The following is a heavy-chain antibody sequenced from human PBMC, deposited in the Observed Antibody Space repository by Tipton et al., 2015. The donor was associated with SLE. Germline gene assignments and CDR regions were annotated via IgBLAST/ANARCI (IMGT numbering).Heavy chain of an antibody. Sequence: TLSLTCTVSGGSISSSNYYWGWIRQPPGKGLEWIGTIYYSGSTYYNPSLKSRVPFSIDTSKHQFSLKLNSVTAADTAVYYCARRHYSGPFDSWGQGTLVTVSS. D-gene: IGHD5-12*01. V-gene: IGHV4-39*07. CDR1: GGSISSSNYY. CDR3: ARRHYSGPFDS. CDR2: IYYSGST. J-gene: IGHJ4*02.